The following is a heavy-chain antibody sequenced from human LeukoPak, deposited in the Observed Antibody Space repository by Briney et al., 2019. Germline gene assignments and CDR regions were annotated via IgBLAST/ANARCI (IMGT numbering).Heavy chain of an antibody. Sequence: GGSLRLSCAASGFTFSSYSMTWVRQAPGKGLEWVSSISSSSSYIYYADSVKGRFTISRDNAKNSLYLQMNSLRAEDTAVYYCARDLRVATQKGDYFDYWGQGTLVTVSS. CDR2: ISSSSSYI. CDR3: ARDLRVATQKGDYFDY. J-gene: IGHJ4*02. V-gene: IGHV3-21*01. CDR1: GFTFSSYS. D-gene: IGHD5-12*01.